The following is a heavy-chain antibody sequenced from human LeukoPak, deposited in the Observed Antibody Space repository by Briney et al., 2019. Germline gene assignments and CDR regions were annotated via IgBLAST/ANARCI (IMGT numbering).Heavy chain of an antibody. CDR2: ISYDGNNK. Sequence: PGGSLRLSCEAAGFTFSSYVMHWVRQAPGKGLEWVALISYDGNNKYYADSVKGRFTISRDNSKNTLYLQMNSLRAEDTAVYYCALEMGSPRWDRDYWGQGTLVTVSS. CDR3: ALEMGSPRWDRDY. D-gene: IGHD5-24*01. J-gene: IGHJ4*02. V-gene: IGHV3-30-3*01. CDR1: GFTFSSYV.